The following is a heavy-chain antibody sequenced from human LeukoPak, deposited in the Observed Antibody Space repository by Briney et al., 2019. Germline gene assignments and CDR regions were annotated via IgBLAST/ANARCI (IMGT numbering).Heavy chain of an antibody. CDR1: GGSISSNIYY. CDR2: IYYSGST. J-gene: IGHJ4*02. V-gene: IGHV4-39*01. CDR3: ARHWVVQGKFDF. D-gene: IGHD6-19*01. Sequence: SETLSLTCTVSGGSISSNIYYWGWLRQPPGKRLEWIGSIYYSGSTYYNPSLKGRLTISVDTSKDQFSLKLSSVTAADTAVYYCARHWVVQGKFDFWGQGTLVTVSS.